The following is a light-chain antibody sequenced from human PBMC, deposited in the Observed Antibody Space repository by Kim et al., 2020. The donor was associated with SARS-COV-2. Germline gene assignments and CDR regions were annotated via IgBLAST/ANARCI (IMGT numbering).Light chain of an antibody. J-gene: IGLJ1*01. CDR2: YDS. CDR1: NIGSKS. CDR3: QVWDSSSDNYV. V-gene: IGLV3-21*04. Sequence: APGKTARITCGGTNIGSKSVHWYQQKPGQAPVLVIYYDSDRPSGIPERFSGSNSGNTATLTISRVEAGDEADYYCQVWDSSSDNYVFGTGTKVTVL.